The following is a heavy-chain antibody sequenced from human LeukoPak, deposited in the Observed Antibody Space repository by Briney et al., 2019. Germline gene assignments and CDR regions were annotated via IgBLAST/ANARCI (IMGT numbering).Heavy chain of an antibody. CDR1: AYNFTGYY. CDR2: INPNSGGT. Sequence: GASVKVSCKASAYNFTGYYMHWVRQAPGQGLEWMGWINPNSGGTNYAQKFQGRVTMTRDTSISTAYMELSRLRSDDTAVYYCARGAALRRFLEWSKNWFDPWGQGTLVTVSS. J-gene: IGHJ5*02. D-gene: IGHD3-3*01. CDR3: ARGAALRRFLEWSKNWFDP. V-gene: IGHV1-2*02.